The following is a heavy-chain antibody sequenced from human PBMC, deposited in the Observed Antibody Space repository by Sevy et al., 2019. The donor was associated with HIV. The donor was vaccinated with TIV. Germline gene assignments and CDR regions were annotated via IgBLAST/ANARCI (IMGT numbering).Heavy chain of an antibody. D-gene: IGHD3-22*01. V-gene: IGHV3-21*01. CDR2: ISSSSSYI. CDR1: VFTFSSYS. CDR3: ARGPLTYYYDSSGYYYAYYFDY. Sequence: GGSLRLSCAASVFTFSSYSMNWVRQAPGKGLEWVSSISSSSSYIYYAYSVKGRFTISRDNAKNSLYLQMNILRAEDTAVYYCARGPLTYYYDSSGYYYAYYFDYWGQGTLVTVSS. J-gene: IGHJ4*02.